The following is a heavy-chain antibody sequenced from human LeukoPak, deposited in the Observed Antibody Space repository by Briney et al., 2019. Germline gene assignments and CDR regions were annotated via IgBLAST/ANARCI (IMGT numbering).Heavy chain of an antibody. Sequence: GGSLRLSCAASGFTFINAWMTWVRQAPGKGLEWVSAISGSGGSTYYADSVKGRFTISRDNSKNTLYLQMNSLRAEDTAVYYCAKAPRANSYGCFDYWGQGTLVTVSS. CDR1: GFTFINAW. CDR2: ISGSGGST. J-gene: IGHJ4*02. CDR3: AKAPRANSYGCFDY. D-gene: IGHD5-18*01. V-gene: IGHV3-23*01.